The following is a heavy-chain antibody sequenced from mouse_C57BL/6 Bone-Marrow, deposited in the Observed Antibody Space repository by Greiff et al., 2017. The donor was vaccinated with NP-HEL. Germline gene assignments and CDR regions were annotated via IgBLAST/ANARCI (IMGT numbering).Heavy chain of an antibody. CDR2: IDPADGNT. D-gene: IGHD1-1*01. Sequence: EVQLQESGAELVRPGASVKLSCTASGFNIKNYYMHWVKQRPEQGLEWIGRIDPADGNTKYAPKFQGKATITADTSSNTAYLQLSSLTSEDTAIYYCASLYGSSYCYFGVWGTGTTVTVAS. CDR1: GFNIKNYY. CDR3: ASLYGSSYCYFGV. V-gene: IGHV14-3*01. J-gene: IGHJ1*03.